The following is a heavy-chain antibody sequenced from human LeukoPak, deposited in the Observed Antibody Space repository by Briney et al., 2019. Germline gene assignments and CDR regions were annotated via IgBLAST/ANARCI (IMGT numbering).Heavy chain of an antibody. CDR1: GFTFSDYN. CDR2: ISRSGSTI. V-gene: IGHV3-11*04. CDR3: ARDGHTMDV. Sequence: PGGSLRLSCAASGFTFSDYNMRWIRQAPGKGLEWVSSISRSGSTIYYADSVEGRFTISRDNAKNSLYLQMNSLRAENTAVYYCARDGHTMDVWGKGTTVTISS. J-gene: IGHJ6*03.